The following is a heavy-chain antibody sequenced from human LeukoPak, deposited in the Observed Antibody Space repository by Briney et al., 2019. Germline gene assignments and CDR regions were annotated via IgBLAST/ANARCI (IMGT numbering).Heavy chain of an antibody. CDR2: INPNSGGT. J-gene: IGHJ4*02. CDR1: GYTFTGYY. Sequence: PGASVKVSCKASGYTFTGYYMHWVRQAPGQGLEWMGWINPNSGGTNYAQKFQGRVTMTRDTSISTAYMELSRLRSDDTAVYYCARCGVGWLQPRSSLFDYWGQGTLVTVSS. V-gene: IGHV1-2*02. D-gene: IGHD5-24*01. CDR3: ARCGVGWLQPRSSLFDY.